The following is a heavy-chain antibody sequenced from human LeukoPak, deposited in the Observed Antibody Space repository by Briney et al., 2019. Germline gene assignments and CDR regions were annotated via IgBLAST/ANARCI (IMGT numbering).Heavy chain of an antibody. D-gene: IGHD6-13*01. V-gene: IGHV3-7*01. CDR1: GFTFSDYY. J-gene: IGHJ6*02. Sequence: GGSLRLSCAASGFTFSDYYMSWIRQAPGKGLEWVANIKQDGSEKYYVDSVKGRFTISRDNAKNSLYLQMNSLRAEDTAVYYCARDLRAGYSSSWLYYYYYYGMDVWGQGTTVTVSS. CDR3: ARDLRAGYSSSWLYYYYYYGMDV. CDR2: IKQDGSEK.